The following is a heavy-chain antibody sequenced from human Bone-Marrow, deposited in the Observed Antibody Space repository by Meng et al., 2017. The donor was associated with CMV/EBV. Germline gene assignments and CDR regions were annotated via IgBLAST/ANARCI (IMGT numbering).Heavy chain of an antibody. CDR1: GYTFTSYG. CDR3: ARTRVEYSSSSSSNYYTTVWTS. J-gene: IGHJ6*02. V-gene: IGHV1-18*01. Sequence: ASVKVSCKASGYTFTSYGISWVRQAPGQGLEWMGWISAYNGNTNYAQKLQGRVTMTTDTSTSTAYMELRSLRSDDTAVYYCARTRVEYSSSSSSNYYTTVWTSGAKGPRSPSP. CDR2: ISAYNGNT. D-gene: IGHD6-6*01.